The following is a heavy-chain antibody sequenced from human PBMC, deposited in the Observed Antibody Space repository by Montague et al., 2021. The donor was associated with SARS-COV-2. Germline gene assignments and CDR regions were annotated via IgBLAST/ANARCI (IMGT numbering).Heavy chain of an antibody. CDR1: GFTFSSYW. V-gene: IGHV3-74*01. J-gene: IGHJ6*02. CDR2: VKGDGSRI. CDR3: ARGYFPVGGSENWGSYGMDV. Sequence: SVILSCAASGFTFSSYWMHWVRQAPVTGLVWVSRVKGDGSRISYXDSVKGRFTISRDNAKNTLYLQMNSLRAEDTAVYFCARGYFPVGGSENWGSYGMDVWGQGTTVTVSS. D-gene: IGHD3-16*01.